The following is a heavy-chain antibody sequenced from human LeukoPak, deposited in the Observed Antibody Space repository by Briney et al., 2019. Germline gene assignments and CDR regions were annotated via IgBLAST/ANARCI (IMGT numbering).Heavy chain of an antibody. D-gene: IGHD3-10*01. CDR3: AKDPHLGYYGSGSYPDY. CDR2: ISGSGGST. V-gene: IGHV3-23*01. CDR1: GFTFSSYA. Sequence: PGGSLRLSCAASGFTFSSYAMSWVRQAPGKGLEWVSAISGSGGSTYYADSVKGRFTISRDNSKNTLYLQMNSLGAGDTAVYYCAKDPHLGYYGSGSYPDYWGQGTLVTVSS. J-gene: IGHJ4*02.